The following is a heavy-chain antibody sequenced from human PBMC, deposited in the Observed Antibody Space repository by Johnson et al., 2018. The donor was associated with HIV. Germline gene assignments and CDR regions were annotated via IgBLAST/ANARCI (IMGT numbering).Heavy chain of an antibody. CDR3: ARACRDGYTCDAFDI. D-gene: IGHD5-24*01. CDR1: GFTVSSYY. Sequence: VQLVESGGGLVQPGGSLRLSCAASGFTVSSYYMSWVRHAPGKGLEWVSVLFSGGSIYFADSVKGRFTISRDNSKNTLYLQMNSLRAEDTAVYYCARACRDGYTCDAFDIWGQGTMVTVSS. CDR2: LFSGGSI. V-gene: IGHV3-66*01. J-gene: IGHJ3*02.